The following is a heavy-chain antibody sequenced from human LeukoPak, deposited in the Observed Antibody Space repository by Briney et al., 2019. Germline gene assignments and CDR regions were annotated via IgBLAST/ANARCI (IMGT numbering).Heavy chain of an antibody. CDR1: GGTFSSYA. CDR3: ARDDDSSSWYYYFDY. CDR2: IIPIFGTA. V-gene: IGHV1-69*01. Sequence: SVKVSCKASGGTFSSYAISWVRQAPGQGLEWMGGIIPIFGTANYAQKFQGRVTITADESTSTAYMELSSLRSEDTAVYYCARDDDSSSWYYYFDYWGQGTLVAVSS. D-gene: IGHD6-13*01. J-gene: IGHJ4*02.